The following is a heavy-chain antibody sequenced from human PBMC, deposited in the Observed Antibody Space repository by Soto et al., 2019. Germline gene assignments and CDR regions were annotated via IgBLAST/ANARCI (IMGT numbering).Heavy chain of an antibody. D-gene: IGHD1-26*01. CDR1: GGSISSYY. CDR2: IYTSGST. CDR3: TRDLSGSYAILVAFDI. V-gene: IGHV4-4*07. Sequence: SETLSLTCTVSGGSISSYYWSWIRQPAGKGLEWIGCIYTSGSTNYNPSLKSRVTISVYTSKNKLSLKLSSVTAADTAVYYCTRDLSGSYAILVAFDIWGQGTMVTVS. J-gene: IGHJ3*02.